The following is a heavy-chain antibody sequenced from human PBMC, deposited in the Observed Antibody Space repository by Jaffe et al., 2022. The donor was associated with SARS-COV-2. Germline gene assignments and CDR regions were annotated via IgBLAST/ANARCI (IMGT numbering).Heavy chain of an antibody. D-gene: IGHD4-17*01. Sequence: QLQLQESGPGLVKPSETLSLTCTVSGGSISSSSYYWGWIRQPPGKGLEWIGSIYYSGSTYYNPSLKSRVTISVDTSKNQFSLKLSSVTAADTAVYYCARHGTTVPALPNFDLWGRGTLVTVSS. CDR1: GGSISSSSYY. CDR2: IYYSGST. CDR3: ARHGTTVPALPNFDL. V-gene: IGHV4-39*01. J-gene: IGHJ2*01.